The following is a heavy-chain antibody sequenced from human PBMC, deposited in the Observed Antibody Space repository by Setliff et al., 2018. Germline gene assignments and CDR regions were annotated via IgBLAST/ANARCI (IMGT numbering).Heavy chain of an antibody. CDR1: NYSISTDYY. D-gene: IGHD5-12*01. CDR3: AREGGEYSDYNGADS. J-gene: IGHJ4*02. CDR2: IQRTGST. V-gene: IGHV4-38-2*02. Sequence: PSETLSLTCIVSNYSISTDYYWGWIRQPPGKGLEWIGSIQRTGSTFYNPSLKSRVTISMDTSKNRFSLKLSSVTASDTAVYYCAREGGEYSDYNGADSWSQGTLVTVSS.